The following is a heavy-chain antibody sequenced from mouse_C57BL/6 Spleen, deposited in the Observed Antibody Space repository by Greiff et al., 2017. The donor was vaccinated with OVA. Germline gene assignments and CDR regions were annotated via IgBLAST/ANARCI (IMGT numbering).Heavy chain of an antibody. J-gene: IGHJ3*01. V-gene: IGHV2-6*01. CDR2: IWGVGST. Sequence: VMLVESGPGLVAPSQSLSITCTVSGFSLTSYGVDWVRQSPGKGLEWLGVIWGVGSTNYNSALKSRLSISKDNSKSQVFLKMNSLQTDDTAMYYCAIYDYDAGTWFAYWGQGTLVTVSA. D-gene: IGHD2-4*01. CDR1: GFSLTSYG. CDR3: AIYDYDAGTWFAY.